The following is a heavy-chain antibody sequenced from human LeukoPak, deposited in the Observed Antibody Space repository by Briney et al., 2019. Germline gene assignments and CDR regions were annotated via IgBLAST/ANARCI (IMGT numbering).Heavy chain of an antibody. CDR3: ARSGRGLKGPFDY. CDR2: IRSKAYGGTT. J-gene: IGHJ4*02. Sequence: GGSLRLSCTASGFTFGDYAMSWVRQAPGKGLEWVGFIRSKAYGGTTEYAASVKGRFTISRDDSKSIAYLQMNSLRAEDRALYYCARSGRGLKGPFDYWGQGTLVTVSS. V-gene: IGHV3-49*04. D-gene: IGHD3-10*01. CDR1: GFTFGDYA.